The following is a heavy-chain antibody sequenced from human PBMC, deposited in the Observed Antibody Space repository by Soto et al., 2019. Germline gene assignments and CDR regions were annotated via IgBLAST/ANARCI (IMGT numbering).Heavy chain of an antibody. D-gene: IGHD3-9*01. Sequence: SETLSLTCTVSGGSVCSGSCYWSWIRQPPGKGLEWIGYIYYSGGTNYNPSLKSRVTISVDTSKNQFSLKLSSVTAADTAVYYCASGFDWLTPSSLDYWGQGTLVTVSS. V-gene: IGHV4-61*01. CDR3: ASGFDWLTPSSLDY. CDR2: IYYSGGT. CDR1: GGSVCSGSCY. J-gene: IGHJ4*02.